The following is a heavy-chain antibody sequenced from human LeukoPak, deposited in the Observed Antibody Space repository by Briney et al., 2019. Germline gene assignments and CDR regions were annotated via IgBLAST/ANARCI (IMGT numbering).Heavy chain of an antibody. CDR1: GFTFSSYA. D-gene: IGHD3-22*01. CDR2: ISGSGGST. CDR3: ANTLRPTYYYDSSGYYPFDY. J-gene: IGHJ4*02. V-gene: IGHV3-23*01. Sequence: PGGSLRLSCAASGFTFSSYAMSWVRQAPGKGLEWVSAISGSGGSTYYADSVKDRFTISRDNSKNTLYLQMNSLRAEDTAVYYCANTLRPTYYYDSSGYYPFDYWGQGTLVTVSS.